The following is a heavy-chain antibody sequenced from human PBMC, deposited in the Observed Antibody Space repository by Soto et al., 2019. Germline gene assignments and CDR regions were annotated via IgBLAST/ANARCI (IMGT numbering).Heavy chain of an antibody. J-gene: IGHJ4*02. Sequence: GGSLRLSCAASVFTFSSYSMNWVRQAPGKGLEWVSYISSSSSTIYYADSVKGRFTISRDNAKNSLYLQMNSLGDEDTAVYYCAKGEYSSGWYSGGYWGQGTLVTVSS. CDR2: ISSSSSTI. D-gene: IGHD6-19*01. CDR3: AKGEYSSGWYSGGY. V-gene: IGHV3-48*02. CDR1: VFTFSSYS.